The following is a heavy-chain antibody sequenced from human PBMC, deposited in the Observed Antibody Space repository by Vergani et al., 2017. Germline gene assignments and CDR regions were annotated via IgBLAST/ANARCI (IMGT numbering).Heavy chain of an antibody. CDR3: AKYSSRTGTYYYYYMDV. Sequence: QVQLVQSGAEVKKPGSSVKVSCKASGGTFSSYAISWVRQAPGQGLEWMGRIIPIFVTANYAQKFQGRVTVTADESTSTAYMELSSLRSEDTAVSYCAKYSSRTGTYYYYYMDVWGKGTTVTVSS. D-gene: IGHD6-13*01. CDR1: GGTFSSYA. J-gene: IGHJ6*03. CDR2: IIPIFVTA. V-gene: IGHV1-69*18.